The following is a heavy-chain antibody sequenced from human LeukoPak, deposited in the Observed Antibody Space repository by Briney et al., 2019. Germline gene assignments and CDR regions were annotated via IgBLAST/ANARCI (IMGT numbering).Heavy chain of an antibody. V-gene: IGHV1-69*01. CDR2: IIPIFGTA. CDR3: ARHQLLSYYDSSGYPVPYYYYGMDV. J-gene: IGHJ6*02. Sequence: GSSVKVSCKASGGTFSSYAISWVRQAPGQGLEWMGGIIPIFGTANYAQKFQGRVTITADESTSTAYMELSSLRSEDTAVYYCARHQLLSYYDSSGYPVPYYYYGMDVWGQGTTVTVSS. CDR1: GGTFSSYA. D-gene: IGHD3-22*01.